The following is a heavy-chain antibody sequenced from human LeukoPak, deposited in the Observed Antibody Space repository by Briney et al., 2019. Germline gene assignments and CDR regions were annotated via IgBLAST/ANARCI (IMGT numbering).Heavy chain of an antibody. Sequence: GESLKISCKASGYNFATSWIVWVRQMPGKGLEWMGIIYPGDSDTIYSPSIQGQVTISADKSINTAYLQWSSLKASDTAMYYCARRTVGETRFDPWGQGTLVTVSS. CDR2: IYPGDSDT. CDR3: ARRTVGETRFDP. CDR1: GYNFATSW. V-gene: IGHV5-51*01. J-gene: IGHJ5*02. D-gene: IGHD3-10*01.